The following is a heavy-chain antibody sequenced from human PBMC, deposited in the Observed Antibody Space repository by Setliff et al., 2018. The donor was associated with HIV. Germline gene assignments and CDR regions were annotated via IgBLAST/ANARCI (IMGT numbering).Heavy chain of an antibody. V-gene: IGHV4-39*01. Sequence: SETLSLTCTVSGGSISSSSYYWGWIRQPPGKGLEWIGSVSYDGTTYYNPSLNSRVTISVDTSKNQFSLRLSSVTAADTAAYYCASTSSWYIDISWAQGTLVTVSS. CDR1: GGSISSSSYY. J-gene: IGHJ4*02. CDR2: VSYDGTT. CDR3: ASTSSWYIDIS. D-gene: IGHD6-13*01.